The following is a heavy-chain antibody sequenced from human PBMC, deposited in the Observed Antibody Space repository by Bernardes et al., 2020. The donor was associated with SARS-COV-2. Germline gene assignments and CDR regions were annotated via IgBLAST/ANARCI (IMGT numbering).Heavy chain of an antibody. Sequence: SETLSLTCTVSGDSDKYYYWSWIRQPPGKGLEWIGYIYSSGNTGYNPSLKSRVTIPMDTSKIQFSLKLSSVTAADTAIYYCARHRKDCTNGVCQTYYYYGLGVWGQGTTVTVSS. CDR3: ARHRKDCTNGVCQTYYYYGLGV. D-gene: IGHD2-8*01. J-gene: IGHJ6*02. CDR1: GDSDKYYY. V-gene: IGHV4-4*08. CDR2: IYSSGNT.